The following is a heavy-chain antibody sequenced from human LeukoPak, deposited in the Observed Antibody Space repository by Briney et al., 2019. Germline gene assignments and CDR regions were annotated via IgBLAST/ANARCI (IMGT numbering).Heavy chain of an antibody. D-gene: IGHD1-26*01. Sequence: GGSLRLSCAASGFTFSNAWMSWVRQAPGKGLEWVGRILTKADGGTTDHAAPVKGRFTISRDDSRNTLYLQMNSLKTEDTAVYYCTTDEGADGYFDYWGQGTLVTVSS. CDR1: GFTFSNAW. J-gene: IGHJ4*02. CDR2: ILTKADGGTT. CDR3: TTDEGADGYFDY. V-gene: IGHV3-15*01.